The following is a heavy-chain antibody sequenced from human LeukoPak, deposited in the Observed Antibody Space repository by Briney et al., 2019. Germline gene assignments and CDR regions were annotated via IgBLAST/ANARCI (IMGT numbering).Heavy chain of an antibody. Sequence: PGGSLRLSCAASGFTFSSYGMSWVRQAPGKGLEWVSSISRGSSYIYYADSVKGRFTISRDDAQNSLYLQMNSLRAEDTAVYYCARMAYYDSSGYYPVPFDNWGQGTLVTVSS. J-gene: IGHJ4*02. D-gene: IGHD3-22*01. CDR2: ISRGSSYI. CDR1: GFTFSSYG. V-gene: IGHV3-21*01. CDR3: ARMAYYDSSGYYPVPFDN.